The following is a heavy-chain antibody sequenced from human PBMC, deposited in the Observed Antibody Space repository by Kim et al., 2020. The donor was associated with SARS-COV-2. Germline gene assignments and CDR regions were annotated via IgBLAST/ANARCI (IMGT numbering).Heavy chain of an antibody. V-gene: IGHV3-33*03. Sequence: GGSLRLSCAASGFAFSTYGMHWVRQAPDKGLEWVALICYDGSKKYYADSVKGRFTISRDKSKNTLYLQMDSLRAEDTAVYYCAKDKSKGRFLEWFLWENDGSHWGQGTLVTVSS. CDR3: AKDKSKGRFLEWFLWENDGSH. CDR2: ICYDGSKK. J-gene: IGHJ4*02. D-gene: IGHD3-3*01. CDR1: GFAFSTYG.